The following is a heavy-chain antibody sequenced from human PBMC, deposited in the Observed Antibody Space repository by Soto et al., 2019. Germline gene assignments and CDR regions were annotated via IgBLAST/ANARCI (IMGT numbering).Heavy chain of an antibody. Sequence: ASVKVSCKASGYTFIDYYMHWVRQAPGQGLEWMGCINPKGGGKKYEQNFQDCVPMTWDTSISTAYMELNRLRSDDTAVYYCARESVALTKDFDYWGQGTLVTV. CDR2: INPKGGGK. J-gene: IGHJ4*02. CDR1: GYTFIDYY. V-gene: IGHV1-2*04. D-gene: IGHD2-21*02. CDR3: ARESVALTKDFDY.